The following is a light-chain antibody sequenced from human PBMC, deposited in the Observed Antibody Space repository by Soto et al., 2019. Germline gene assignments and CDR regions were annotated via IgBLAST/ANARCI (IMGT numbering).Light chain of an antibody. Sequence: QPVLTQPSSLSASPGASASLTCTLRSGINVGTYRINWYQHKPRSPPQSPLNYRSDSDNQQGSGVPSRFSGSKDASANAGIFLISGLQSEDEDDYSCMIWHNSAYVFGAGTKVTVL. J-gene: IGLJ1*01. V-gene: IGLV5-45*03. CDR1: SGINVGTYR. CDR3: MIWHNSAYV. CDR2: YRSDSDN.